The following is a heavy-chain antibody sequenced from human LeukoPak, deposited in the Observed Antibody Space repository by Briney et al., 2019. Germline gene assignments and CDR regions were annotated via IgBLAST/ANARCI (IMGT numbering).Heavy chain of an antibody. CDR1: GYTFTGYY. V-gene: IGHV1-2*02. D-gene: IGHD3-22*01. Sequence: ASVKVSCKASGYTFTGYYIHWVRQASGQGLEWMGWISPKSGVANYAQKFQGRVNMTRDTSISTAYMEVSRLTSDDTALFYCARAVGDYYETSVFQACWGQGTLVIVSS. CDR2: ISPKSGVA. J-gene: IGHJ4*02. CDR3: ARAVGDYYETSVFQAC.